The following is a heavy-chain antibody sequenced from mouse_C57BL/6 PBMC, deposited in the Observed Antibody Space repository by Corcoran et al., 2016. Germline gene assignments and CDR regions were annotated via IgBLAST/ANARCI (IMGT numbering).Heavy chain of an antibody. CDR1: GYTFTDYY. CDR3: ARERGPRYWYVDV. J-gene: IGHJ1*03. CDR2: IYPGSGNT. V-gene: IGHV1-76*01. Sequence: QVQLEQSGSELVRPGASVKLSCKASGYTFTDYYINWVKQRPGQGLEWIARIYPGSGNTYYNEKFKGKATLTAEKSSSTAYMQLSSLTSEDSAVYFCARERGPRYWYVDVWGTGTTVTVSS.